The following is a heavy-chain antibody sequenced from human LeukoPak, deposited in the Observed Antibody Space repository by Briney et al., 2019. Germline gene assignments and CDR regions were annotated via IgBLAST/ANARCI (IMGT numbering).Heavy chain of an antibody. CDR1: GYTFTSYA. CDR2: INAGNGNT. Sequence: GASVKVSCKASGYTFTSYAMHWVRQAPGQRLEWMGWINAGNGNTKYSQKFQGRVTITRDTSASTAYMELSSLRSEDTAVYYCATSSRRCGGDCYWGPAYYWGQGTLVTVSS. D-gene: IGHD2-21*02. J-gene: IGHJ4*02. V-gene: IGHV1-3*01. CDR3: ATSSRRCGGDCYWGPAYY.